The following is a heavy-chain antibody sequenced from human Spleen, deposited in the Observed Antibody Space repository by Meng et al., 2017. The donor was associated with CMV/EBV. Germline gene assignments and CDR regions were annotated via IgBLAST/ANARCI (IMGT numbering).Heavy chain of an antibody. CDR1: YY. D-gene: IGHD2-2*01. CDR2: ITPNSGGT. Sequence: YYIHWVRQAPGQGLEWMGWITPNSGGTKYAQKFQGRVTMTRDTSTSTAYLELTRLRSDDTAVYYCARGVGRGAYCSGTSCSISYGDHWGQGTLVTVSS. V-gene: IGHV1-2*02. J-gene: IGHJ4*02. CDR3: ARGVGRGAYCSGTSCSISYGDH.